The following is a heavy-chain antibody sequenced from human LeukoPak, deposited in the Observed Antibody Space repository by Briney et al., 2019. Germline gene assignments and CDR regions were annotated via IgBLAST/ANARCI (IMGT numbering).Heavy chain of an antibody. D-gene: IGHD6-6*01. J-gene: IGHJ4*02. V-gene: IGHV3-23*01. CDR2: ISDDGRST. CDR1: GFTFSSYA. CDR3: AKRVPYTSSSVYFDY. Sequence: GGSLRLSCAASGFTFSSYAMTWVRQAPGKGLEWVSSISDDGRSTYYADSVKGRFTISKDNSKNTMYLQMNNLRAEDTAIYYCAKRVPYTSSSVYFDYWGQGTLVTVSS.